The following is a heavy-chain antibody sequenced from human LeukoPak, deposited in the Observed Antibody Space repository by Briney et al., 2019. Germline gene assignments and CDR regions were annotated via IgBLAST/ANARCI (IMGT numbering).Heavy chain of an antibody. D-gene: IGHD3-9*01. V-gene: IGHV3-7*01. CDR1: GFTFSSYW. J-gene: IGHJ6*03. CDR3: ARKNVLRYFDWPPRWAYYYYMDV. Sequence: GGSLRLSCAASGFTFSSYWMSWVRQAPGKGLEWVANIKQDGSEKYYVDSVKGRFTISRDNAENSLYLQMNSLRAEDTAVYYCARKNVLRYFDWPPRWAYYYYMDVWGKGTTVTISS. CDR2: IKQDGSEK.